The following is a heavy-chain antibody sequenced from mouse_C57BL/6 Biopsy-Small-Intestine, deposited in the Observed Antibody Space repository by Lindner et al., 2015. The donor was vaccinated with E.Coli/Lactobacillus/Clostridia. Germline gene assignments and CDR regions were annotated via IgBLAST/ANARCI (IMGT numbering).Heavy chain of an antibody. D-gene: IGHD1-1*01. CDR2: IYPGDGDT. CDR3: ARSEDFYAYFDW. J-gene: IGHJ2*01. V-gene: IGHV1-82*01. Sequence: VQLQESGPELVKPGDSVRISCKASGYAFIGSWLNWVKQRPGKGLEWIGRIYPGDGDTHFNGDFKDRATLTADKSSSTAYMQLSSLTSEDSAVYFCARSEDFYAYFDWWGQGTPLTVSS. CDR1: GYAFIGSW.